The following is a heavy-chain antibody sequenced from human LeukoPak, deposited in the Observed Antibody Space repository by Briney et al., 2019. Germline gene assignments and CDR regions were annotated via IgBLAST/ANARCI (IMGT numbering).Heavy chain of an antibody. D-gene: IGHD6-19*01. CDR2: ISGSGGNT. CDR1: GFTFSSYA. V-gene: IGHV3-23*01. CDR3: ARAEWLVYYFDY. J-gene: IGHJ4*02. Sequence: QAGGSLRLSCAASGFTFSSYAMSWVRQTPGKGLEWVSTISGSGGNTYYSDSVQGRFTISRDDSKNTLYLQMNSLRAADTADYYCARAEWLVYYFDYWGQGTLVTVSS.